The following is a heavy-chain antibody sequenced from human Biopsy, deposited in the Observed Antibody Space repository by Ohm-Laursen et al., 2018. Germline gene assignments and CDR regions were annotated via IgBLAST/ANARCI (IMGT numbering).Heavy chain of an antibody. CDR2: IWYDGSRQ. J-gene: IGHJ4*01. CDR1: GFTFSSYG. CDR3: ARDGAAGYGLDD. V-gene: IGHV3-33*01. D-gene: IGHD4-17*01. Sequence: SLRLSCAASGFTFSSYGMHWVRQAPGKGLEWVAVIWYDGSRQYYADSVKGRFTISRDNSKNTLYLQMNSLRAEDTAVYYCARDGAAGYGLDDWGHGTLVTVSS.